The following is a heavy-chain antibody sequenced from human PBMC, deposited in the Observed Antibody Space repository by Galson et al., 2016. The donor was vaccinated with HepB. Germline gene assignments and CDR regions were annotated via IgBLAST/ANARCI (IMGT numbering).Heavy chain of an antibody. Sequence: SLRLSCATSGFAFNTYAMNWVRQAPGKGLEWVAGVSGDAGSTYYADSVKGRFAISRDNSKNTLFLQMNGLRADDTAVYYCAKANIIMVTLGIYLDTWGPGTLVTVSS. CDR1: GFAFNTYA. D-gene: IGHD2/OR15-2a*01. J-gene: IGHJ5*02. CDR2: VSGDAGST. CDR3: AKANIIMVTLGIYLDT. V-gene: IGHV3-23*01.